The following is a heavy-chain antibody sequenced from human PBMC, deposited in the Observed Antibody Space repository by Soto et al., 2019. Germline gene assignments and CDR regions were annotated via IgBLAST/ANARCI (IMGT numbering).Heavy chain of an antibody. CDR3: ARHQIRGLPYSRGWNPVVLYGMDV. Sequence: PSETLSLTCTVSGGSITNYDWSWIRQSPGKGLEWIGCIYYTGSTNYNPSLKRRVTISVDMFKNKFSQSLRSVTAAATAVYYCARHQIRGLPYSRGWNPVVLYGMDVCGQGTTVT. J-gene: IGHJ6*02. CDR1: GGSITNYD. D-gene: IGHD6-19*01. V-gene: IGHV4-59*01. CDR2: IYYTGST.